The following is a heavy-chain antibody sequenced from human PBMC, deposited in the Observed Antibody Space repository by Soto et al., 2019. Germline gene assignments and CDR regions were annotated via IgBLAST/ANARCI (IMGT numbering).Heavy chain of an antibody. CDR2: TYYRSKWYN. J-gene: IGHJ6*04. V-gene: IGHV6-1*01. CDR1: GDSVSSNSAA. Sequence: SHSRSLTCAISGDSVSSNSAAWNWIRQSPSRGLEWLGRTYYRSKWYNDYAVSVKSRITINPDTSKNQFSLQLNSVTPEDTAVYYCAREQLVAHYYSGMDVCGKRTTVTLS. CDR3: AREQLVAHYYSGMDV. D-gene: IGHD6-6*01.